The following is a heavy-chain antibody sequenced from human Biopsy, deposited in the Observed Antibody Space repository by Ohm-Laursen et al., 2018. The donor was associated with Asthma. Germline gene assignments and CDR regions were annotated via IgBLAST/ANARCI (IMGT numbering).Heavy chain of an antibody. CDR2: IFHSGST. CDR1: GGSISNTNW. V-gene: IGHV4-4*03. CDR3: AGFCSGGNCPDH. J-gene: IGHJ4*02. Sequence: PPGTLSLTCAVSGGSISNTNWWSWVRQSPGKGLEWLGEIFHSGSTNDNPSLKSRVTISVDTSKKQISLRLSSVIAADTAVYYCAGFCSGGNCPDHWGQGTLVTVSS. D-gene: IGHD2-15*01.